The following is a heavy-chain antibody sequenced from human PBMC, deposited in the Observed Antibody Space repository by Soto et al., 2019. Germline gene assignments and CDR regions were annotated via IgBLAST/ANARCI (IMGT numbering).Heavy chain of an antibody. CDR1: GYTFTGYY. D-gene: IGHD3-3*01. CDR3: ASKLTIFGVVPDY. Sequence: ASVKVSCKASGYTFTGYYMHWVRQAPGQGLEWMGWINPNSGGTNYAQKFQGRVTMTRDTSISTAYMELSRLRSDDTAVYYCASKLTIFGVVPDYWGQGTLVTVSS. CDR2: INPNSGGT. V-gene: IGHV1-2*02. J-gene: IGHJ4*02.